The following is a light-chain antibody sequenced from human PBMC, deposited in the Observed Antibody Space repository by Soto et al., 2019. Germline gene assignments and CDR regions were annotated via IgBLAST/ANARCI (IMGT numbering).Light chain of an antibody. Sequence: QSVLTQPPSASGTPGQRVTISCSGSSSNIGSNYVYWYQQLPGTAPKLLIYSNNQRPSGVPDRFSGSKSGTSASLAISGLRSEDEADYYCAAWDDGLSGSWVFGGGTKLTVL. CDR3: AAWDDGLSGSWV. J-gene: IGLJ3*02. CDR2: SNN. V-gene: IGLV1-47*02. CDR1: SSNIGSNY.